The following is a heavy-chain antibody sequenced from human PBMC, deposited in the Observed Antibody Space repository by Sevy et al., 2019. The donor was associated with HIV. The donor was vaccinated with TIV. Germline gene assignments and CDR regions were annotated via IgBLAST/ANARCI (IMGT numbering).Heavy chain of an antibody. CDR2: IQYDGSNK. J-gene: IGHJ4*02. CDR3: VKEGGGGGGDH. Sequence: GGSLRLSCAASGFSFSSYGMHWVRQAPGKGLEWMSYIQYDGSNKDYGDSVKGRFTISRDNSKNTLYLQMNRLRVEDTAVFYCVKEGGGGGGDHWGQGTLVTVSS. D-gene: IGHD3-16*01. V-gene: IGHV3-30*02. CDR1: GFSFSSYG.